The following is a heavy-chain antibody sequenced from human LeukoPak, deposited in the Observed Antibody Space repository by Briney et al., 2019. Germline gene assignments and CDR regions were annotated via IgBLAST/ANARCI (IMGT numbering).Heavy chain of an antibody. CDR3: TSANYGPAY. CDR2: IRYDGSNK. CDR1: GFTFSSYG. Sequence: GGSLRLSCAASGFTFSSYGMHWVRQAPGKGLEWVAFIRYDGSNKYYADSVKGRFTISKDNAKNSLYLQMNSLRAEDTAVYYCTSANYGPAYWGQGTLVTVSS. J-gene: IGHJ4*02. V-gene: IGHV3-30*02. D-gene: IGHD5-24*01.